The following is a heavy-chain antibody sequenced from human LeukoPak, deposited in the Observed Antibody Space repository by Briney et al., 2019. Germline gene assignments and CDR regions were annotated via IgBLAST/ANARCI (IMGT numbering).Heavy chain of an antibody. J-gene: IGHJ4*02. D-gene: IGHD3-22*01. CDR2: IRSRAYGGTT. Sequence: GGSLRLSCTASGFTFGDYAMSWVRQAPGKGLEWVGFIRSRAYGGTTEYAASVKGRFTISRDDSKSIAYLQMNSLRAEDTAVYYCAKEFDYDSSGSDEGVTDDLGPGYWGQGTLVTVSS. CDR1: GFTFGDYA. V-gene: IGHV3-49*04. CDR3: AKEFDYDSSGSDEGVTDDLGPGY.